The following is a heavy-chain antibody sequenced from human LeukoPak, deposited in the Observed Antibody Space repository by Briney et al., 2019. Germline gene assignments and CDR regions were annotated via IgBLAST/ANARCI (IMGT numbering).Heavy chain of an antibody. Sequence: GGSLRLSCAASGFTFSIYGMHWVRQAPGKGLEWVAFIRYDGSYKYYADSVKGRFTISRDNSKNTLYLQMNSLRPEDTAVYYCANSQTVGANYFDYWGQGTLVTVSS. V-gene: IGHV3-30*02. J-gene: IGHJ4*02. CDR1: GFTFSIYG. CDR3: ANSQTVGANYFDY. D-gene: IGHD1-26*01. CDR2: IRYDGSYK.